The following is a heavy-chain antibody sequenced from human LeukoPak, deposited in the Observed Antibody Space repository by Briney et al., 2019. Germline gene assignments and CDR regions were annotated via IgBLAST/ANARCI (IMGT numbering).Heavy chain of an antibody. V-gene: IGHV1-69*04. Sequence: ASVKVSRKASGGTFSSYAISWVRQAPGQGLEWMGRIIPILGIANYAQKFQGRVTITADKSTSTAYMELSSLRSEDTAVYYCARDRYYYDSSGYYNWFDPWGQGTLVTVSS. D-gene: IGHD3-22*01. CDR2: IIPILGIA. CDR1: GGTFSSYA. CDR3: ARDRYYYDSSGYYNWFDP. J-gene: IGHJ5*02.